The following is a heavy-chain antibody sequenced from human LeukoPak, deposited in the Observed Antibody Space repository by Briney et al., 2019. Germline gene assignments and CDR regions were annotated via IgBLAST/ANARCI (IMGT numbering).Heavy chain of an antibody. CDR3: ATQETAALDY. V-gene: IGHV3-48*04. CDR1: GFTFSSYA. CDR2: ISSSGSTI. D-gene: IGHD2-2*01. J-gene: IGHJ4*02. Sequence: AGGSLRLSCAASGFTFSSYAMSWVRQIPGKGLEWVSYISSSGSTIYYADSVKGRFTISRDNAKNSLYLQMNSLRAEDTAVYYCATQETAALDYWGQGTLVTVSS.